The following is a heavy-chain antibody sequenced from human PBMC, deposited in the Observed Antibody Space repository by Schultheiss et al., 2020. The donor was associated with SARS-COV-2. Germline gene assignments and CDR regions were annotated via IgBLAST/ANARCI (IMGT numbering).Heavy chain of an antibody. CDR3: ARGIAVAGTVRGAFDI. CDR1: GFTFSSYG. Sequence: GGSLRLSCAASGFTFSSYGMHWVRQAPGKGLEWVGRTRNKANSYTTEYAASVKGRFTISRDDSKNSLYLQMNSLKTEDTAVYYCARGIAVAGTVRGAFDIWGQGTMVTVSS. D-gene: IGHD6-19*01. J-gene: IGHJ3*02. CDR2: TRNKANSYTT. V-gene: IGHV3-72*01.